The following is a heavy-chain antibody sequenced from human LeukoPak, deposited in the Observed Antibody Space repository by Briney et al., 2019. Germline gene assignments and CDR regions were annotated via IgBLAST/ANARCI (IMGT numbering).Heavy chain of an antibody. CDR3: ARGLAVTALGY. CDR1: GFTFSSDA. V-gene: IGHV3-23*01. D-gene: IGHD2-21*02. CDR2: ISGSGDSI. J-gene: IGHJ4*02. Sequence: GGSLRLSCVASGFTFSSDAMSWVRQPPGKGLEWVSVISGSGDSIYYADSVKGRFTISRDNSKNTLYLQMNSLRAEDTAVYYCARGLAVTALGYWGQGTLVTVSS.